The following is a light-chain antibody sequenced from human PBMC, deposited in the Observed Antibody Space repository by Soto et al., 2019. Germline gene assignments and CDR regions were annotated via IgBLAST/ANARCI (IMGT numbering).Light chain of an antibody. J-gene: IGLJ2*01. CDR2: YDS. Sequence: SYELSQPPSVSVAPGQTARITCGGNNIGSESVHWYQQKPGQAPVLVIYYDSNRPSGIPERFSGSNSGNTATLSISRVEAGDEADYFCQVWLSTSDRIFGGGTKVTVL. CDR1: NIGSES. V-gene: IGLV3-21*04. CDR3: QVWLSTSDRI.